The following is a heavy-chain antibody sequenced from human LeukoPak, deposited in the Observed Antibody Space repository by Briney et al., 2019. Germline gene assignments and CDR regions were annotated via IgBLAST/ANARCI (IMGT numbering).Heavy chain of an antibody. CDR2: ISSSSSYI. J-gene: IGHJ3*02. D-gene: IGHD2-2*01. CDR1: GFSFSNYW. Sequence: GGSLRLSCAASGFSFSNYWMSWVRQPPGKGLEWVSSISSSSSYIYYADSVKGRYTISRDNAKNSLYLQMNSLRAEDTAVYYCARGIRVVPASRLAAFDIWGQGTMVTVSS. V-gene: IGHV3-21*01. CDR3: ARGIRVVPASRLAAFDI.